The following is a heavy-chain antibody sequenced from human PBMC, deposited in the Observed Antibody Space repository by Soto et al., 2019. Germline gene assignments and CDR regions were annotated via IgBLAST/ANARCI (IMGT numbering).Heavy chain of an antibody. CDR1: GFTFINYN. Sequence: AGGSLRLSCAASGFTFINYNLNWIRQAPGKGLEWVSSITGSSRYIHYADSVKGRFTISRDNAENSLHLQMDSLRAEDTAVYYCARTGPGYSYGYVGGFYFDYWGQGIPVTVSS. V-gene: IGHV3-21*01. CDR2: ITGSSRYI. J-gene: IGHJ4*02. CDR3: ARTGPGYSYGYVGGFYFDY. D-gene: IGHD5-18*01.